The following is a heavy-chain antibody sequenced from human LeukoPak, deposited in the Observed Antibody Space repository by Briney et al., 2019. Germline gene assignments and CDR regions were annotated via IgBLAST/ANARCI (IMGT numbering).Heavy chain of an antibody. D-gene: IGHD3-10*01. V-gene: IGHV3-64*01. J-gene: IGHJ6*03. CDR3: ARDGDGGSGSYYNLVYYYYYYMDV. Sequence: GGSLRLSCAASGFTFSSYATHWVRQAPGKGLEYVSAISSNGGSTYYANSVKGRFTISRDNSKNTLYLQMGSLRAEDMAVYYCARDGDGGSGSYYNLVYYYYYYMDVWGKGTTVTISS. CDR2: ISSNGGST. CDR1: GFTFSSYA.